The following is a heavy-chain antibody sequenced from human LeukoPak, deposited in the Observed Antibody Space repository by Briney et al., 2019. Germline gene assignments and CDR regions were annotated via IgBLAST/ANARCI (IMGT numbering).Heavy chain of an antibody. J-gene: IGHJ3*02. D-gene: IGHD3-3*02. CDR3: ASSTASRAFDM. CDR2: ISSGSSTI. CDR1: GFTFNNYG. V-gene: IGHV3-48*01. Sequence: PGKSLRLSCAASGFTFNNYGMHWVRQAPGKRLEWFSYISSGSSTIYYADSVKGRFTISRDNAKNSLYVQMNSLRAEDTAVYYCASSTASRAFDMWGQGIMVTVSS.